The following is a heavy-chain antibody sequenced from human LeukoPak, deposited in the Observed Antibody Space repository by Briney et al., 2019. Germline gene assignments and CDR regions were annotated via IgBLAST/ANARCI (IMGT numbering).Heavy chain of an antibody. J-gene: IGHJ6*02. CDR3: AKSQDSSTWYPDYYYGMDV. CDR1: GFTFNNYA. V-gene: IGHV3-23*01. Sequence: GGSLRLSCAASGFTFNNYAMSWVRQAPGKGLEWVSGISVSGGITYYADSVKGRFTISRDNSRNTLYLRMNSLRAEDTAVYFCAKSQDSSTWYPDYYYGMDVWGQGTTVTVS. CDR2: ISVSGGIT. D-gene: IGHD6-13*01.